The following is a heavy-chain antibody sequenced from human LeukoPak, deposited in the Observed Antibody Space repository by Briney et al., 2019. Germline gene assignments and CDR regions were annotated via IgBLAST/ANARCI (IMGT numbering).Heavy chain of an antibody. Sequence: GGSLRLSCAASGFTFSDYYMSWIRQAPGKGLEWVSYISSSGSTIYYADSVKGRFTISRDNVKNSLYLQMNSLRAEDTAVYYCARASPPPYGLIYYGMDVWGQGTTVTVSS. D-gene: IGHD3-10*01. CDR2: ISSSGSTI. CDR3: ARASPPPYGLIYYGMDV. J-gene: IGHJ6*02. V-gene: IGHV3-11*01. CDR1: GFTFSDYY.